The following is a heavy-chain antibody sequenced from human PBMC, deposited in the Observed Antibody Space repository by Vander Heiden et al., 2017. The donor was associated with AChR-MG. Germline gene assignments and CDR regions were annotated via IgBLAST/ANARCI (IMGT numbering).Heavy chain of an antibody. CDR1: RYSISSGDH. Sequence: QVQLQESGPGRVKPSETPSLTCTVPRYSISSGDHWGWIRQPPGKGLEWIGNIYHSGSTYYNPSLKRRVTISVDTSKDQFSLKLSSVTAAEPAVYYCARGAKQRVRVYYYYYMDVWGKGTTVTVSS. CDR3: ARGAKQRVRVYYYYYMDV. CDR2: IYHSGST. V-gene: IGHV4-38-2*02. D-gene: IGHD6-13*01. J-gene: IGHJ6*03.